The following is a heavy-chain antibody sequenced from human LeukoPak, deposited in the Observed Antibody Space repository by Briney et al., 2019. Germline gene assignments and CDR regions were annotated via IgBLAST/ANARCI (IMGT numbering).Heavy chain of an antibody. CDR2: IIPIFGTA. Sequence: SVKVSCKASEGTFSSYAISWVRQAPGQGLEWMGGIIPIFGTANYAQKFQGRVTITTGESTSTAYMELSSLRSEDTAVYYCARDRSHGYGDHGAFDIWGQGTMVTVSS. CDR3: ARDRSHGYGDHGAFDI. D-gene: IGHD4-17*01. V-gene: IGHV1-69*05. CDR1: EGTFSSYA. J-gene: IGHJ3*02.